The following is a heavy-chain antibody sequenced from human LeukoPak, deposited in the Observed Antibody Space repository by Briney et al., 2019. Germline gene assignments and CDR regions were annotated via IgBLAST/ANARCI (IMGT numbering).Heavy chain of an antibody. Sequence: GRSLRLSCAASGFTVDDYAMHWVRQAPGKGLEWVSGISWNSGSIGCADSVKGRFTISRDNAKNSLYLQMNSLRAEDTALYYCARTYSSGWYGYYYYYMDVWGKGTTVTVSS. V-gene: IGHV3-9*01. D-gene: IGHD6-19*01. CDR2: ISWNSGSI. CDR1: GFTVDDYA. CDR3: ARTYSSGWYGYYYYYMDV. J-gene: IGHJ6*03.